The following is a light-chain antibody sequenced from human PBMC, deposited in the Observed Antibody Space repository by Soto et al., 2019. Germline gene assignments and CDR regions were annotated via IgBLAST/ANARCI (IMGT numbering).Light chain of an antibody. Sequence: DIQMTQSPSTLPASVGDRVTITCRASQTISNWLAWYQQKPGKVPKLLIYKASSLESGVPSRFSGSGSATEFTLTISSLQPDDFETYYCQQYNLYWTFGQGTKVEIK. CDR1: QTISNW. V-gene: IGKV1-5*03. J-gene: IGKJ1*01. CDR2: KAS. CDR3: QQYNLYWT.